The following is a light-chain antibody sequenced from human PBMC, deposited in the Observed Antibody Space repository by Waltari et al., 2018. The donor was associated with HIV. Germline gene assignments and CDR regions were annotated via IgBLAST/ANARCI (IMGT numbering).Light chain of an antibody. CDR2: GAS. CDR1: QSVSRTY. CDR3: QQYGNSLIT. Sequence: DIVLTQSPGTLSLSPGERATLSCRASQSVSRTYFAWYQQQPGQAPRRLIYGASSRATGIPDRFSGSGSATDFTLAISRVEPEDFAAYYCQQYGNSLITFGQGTRLAIK. V-gene: IGKV3-20*01. J-gene: IGKJ5*01.